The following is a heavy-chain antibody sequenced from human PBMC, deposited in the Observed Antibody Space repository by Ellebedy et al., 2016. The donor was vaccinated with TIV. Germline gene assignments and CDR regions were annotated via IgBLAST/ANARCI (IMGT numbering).Heavy chain of an antibody. J-gene: IGHJ4*02. D-gene: IGHD4-17*01. CDR1: RVTFSTYS. CDR3: TGGNTVTRAF. V-gene: IGHV3-15*01. Sequence: GESLKISXAGSRVTFSTYSMNWVRQAPGKGLEWVGRIKSKTDGGTTDCAAPVKGRFTISRDDSKNTLYLHMNNLKTEDTAVYYCTGGNTVTRAFWGQGTLVTVSS. CDR2: IKSKTDGGTT.